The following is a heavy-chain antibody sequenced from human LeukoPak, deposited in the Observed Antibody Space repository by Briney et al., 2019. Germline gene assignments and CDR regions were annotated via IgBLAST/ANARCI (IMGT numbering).Heavy chain of an antibody. CDR1: GDSVSSNSAA. J-gene: IGHJ4*02. CDR2: TYYRSKWYN. Sequence: SQTLSLTCAISGDSVSSNSAAWNWIRQSPSRGLECLGRTYYRSKWYNDCAVSVKSRITINPDTSKNQFSLQLNSVTPEATAVYYCARSSRGYSSGWYNYWGQGTLVTVSS. V-gene: IGHV6-1*01. D-gene: IGHD6-19*01. CDR3: ARSSRGYSSGWYNY.